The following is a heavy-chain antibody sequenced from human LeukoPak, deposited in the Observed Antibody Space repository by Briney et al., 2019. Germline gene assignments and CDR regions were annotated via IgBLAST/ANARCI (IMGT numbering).Heavy chain of an antibody. CDR1: GFTFSSYG. J-gene: IGHJ4*01. D-gene: IGHD6-19*01. Sequence: GGSLRLSCAASGFTFSSYGMHWVRQAPGKGLEWVAVISYDGSNKYYADSVKGRFTISRDNSKNTLYLQMNSLRAEDTAVYYCAKDQYSSGWYGLYYFDYWGQGTLVTVSS. V-gene: IGHV3-30*18. CDR3: AKDQYSSGWYGLYYFDY. CDR2: ISYDGSNK.